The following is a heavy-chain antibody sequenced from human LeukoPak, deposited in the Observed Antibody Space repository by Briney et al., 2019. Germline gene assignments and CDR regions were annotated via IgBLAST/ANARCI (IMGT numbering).Heavy chain of an antibody. CDR1: RGSISSYY. D-gene: IGHD6-13*01. CDR2: IYYSGTT. V-gene: IGHV4-59*01. J-gene: IGHJ4*02. Sequence: SETLSLACTLSRGSISSYYWSWIRQPPGKGLEWIGYIYYSGTTNYNPSLKSRVTISVDTSKNQFSLNLSSGTAADTAVYYCARGGYIAAAQYGYWGQGTLVTVSS. CDR3: ARGGYIAAAQYGY.